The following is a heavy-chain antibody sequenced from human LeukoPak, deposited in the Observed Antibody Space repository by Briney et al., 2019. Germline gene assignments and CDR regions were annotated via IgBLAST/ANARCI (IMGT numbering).Heavy chain of an antibody. CDR2: IYYSGST. CDR3: ARLYGDYTPLFDY. D-gene: IGHD4-17*01. Sequence: PSETLSLTCTVSGGSISSSSYYWGWIRQPPGKGLEWIGSIYYSGSTYYNPSLKSRVTISVDASKNQFSLKLSSVTAADTAVYYCARLYGDYTPLFDYWGQGTLVTVPS. CDR1: GGSISSSSYY. J-gene: IGHJ4*02. V-gene: IGHV4-39*01.